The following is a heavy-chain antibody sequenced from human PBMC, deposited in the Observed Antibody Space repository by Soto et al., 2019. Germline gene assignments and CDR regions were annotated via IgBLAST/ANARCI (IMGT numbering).Heavy chain of an antibody. D-gene: IGHD3-22*01. J-gene: IGHJ6*02. CDR2: INAGNGNT. CDR3: ARDTNYRSTYYRHYYYGMDV. Sequence: ASLKVSCKASGYTFTSYGIHWVRQAPGQKLEWTGWINAGNGNTKYSEKFQGRVTITRDTSASTAYLELSSLRSEDTAVYFCARDTNYRSTYYRHYYYGMDVWGQGTTVTVSS. V-gene: IGHV1-3*01. CDR1: GYTFTSYG.